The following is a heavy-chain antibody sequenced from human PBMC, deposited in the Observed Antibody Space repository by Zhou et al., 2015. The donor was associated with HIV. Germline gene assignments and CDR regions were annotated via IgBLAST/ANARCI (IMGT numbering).Heavy chain of an antibody. CDR2: IIPIFGTA. CDR3: ARGYSGYDYFSIYYGMDV. CDR1: GGTFSSYA. Sequence: QVQLVQSGAEVKKPGSSVKVSCKASGGTFSSYAISWVRQAPGQGLEWMGGIIPIFGTANYAQKFQGRVTITADKSTSTAYMELSSLRSEDTAVYYCARGYSGYDYFSIYYGMDVWGQGTTVTVSS. V-gene: IGHV1-69*06. D-gene: IGHD5-12*01. J-gene: IGHJ6*02.